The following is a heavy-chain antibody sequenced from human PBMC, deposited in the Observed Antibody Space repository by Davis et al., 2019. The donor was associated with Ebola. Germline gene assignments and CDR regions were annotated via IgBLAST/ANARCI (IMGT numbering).Heavy chain of an antibody. CDR2: ISGSGGNT. CDR3: AREENGGLFDY. D-gene: IGHD7-27*01. J-gene: IGHJ4*02. Sequence: GESLKISCAASGFTFSNFAMTWVRHAPGKGLEWVSAISGSGGNTYYADSLKGRFTISRDNSKNTLYLQIHSLRAEDTAVYYCAREENGGLFDYWGQGTLVTVS. CDR1: GFTFSNFA. V-gene: IGHV3-23*01.